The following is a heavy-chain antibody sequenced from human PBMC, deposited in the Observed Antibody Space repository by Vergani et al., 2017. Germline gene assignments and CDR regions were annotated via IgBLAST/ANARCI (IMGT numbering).Heavy chain of an antibody. CDR2: IYPGDADT. CDR1: GYSFTDYW. CDR3: ARPHQRGRYFDL. V-gene: IGHV5-51*03. Sequence: EVQLVQSGEEMKKPGESLNISCKGYGYSFTDYWIGWVRQMPGKGLEWMGIIYPGDADTRYSPSFQGQVTISADKSISTAYLQWSSLKASDTAVYYCARPHQRGRYFDLWGRGTLVTVSS. J-gene: IGHJ2*01.